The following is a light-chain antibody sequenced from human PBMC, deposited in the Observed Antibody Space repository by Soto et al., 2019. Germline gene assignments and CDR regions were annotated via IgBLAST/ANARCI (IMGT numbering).Light chain of an antibody. CDR2: GAS. V-gene: IGKV3-20*01. CDR3: QQYGSSLWT. CDR1: QSVSSSY. J-gene: IGKJ1*01. Sequence: EIVLTQSPGTLSLSPGERATLSCRASQSVSSSYLAWYQQKPGQAPSLLIYGASSRATGIPERFSGSGSGTDFTLTISRLEPDDFAVYYCQQYGSSLWTFGQGTKVEIK.